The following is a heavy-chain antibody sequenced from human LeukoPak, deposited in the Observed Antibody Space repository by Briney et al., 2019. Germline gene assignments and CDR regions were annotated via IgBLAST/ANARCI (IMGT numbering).Heavy chain of an antibody. V-gene: IGHV4-39*01. CDR3: ARHRPTGALDY. J-gene: IGHJ4*02. CDR1: GGSISSSSYY. Sequence: SETLSLTCTVSGGSISSSSYYWGWIRQPPGKGLEWIGSIYYSGSTYYNPSLKSRVTISVDTSKNQFSLKLSSVTAADTAVYYCARHRPTGALDYWGQGTLVTVSS. CDR2: IYYSGST. D-gene: IGHD4-11*01.